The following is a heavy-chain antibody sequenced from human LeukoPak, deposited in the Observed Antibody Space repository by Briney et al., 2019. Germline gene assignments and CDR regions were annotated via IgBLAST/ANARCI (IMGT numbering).Heavy chain of an antibody. D-gene: IGHD2-2*01. Sequence: GGSLRLSCAASGFTFSSYAMSWVRQAPGKGLEWVSAISGSGGSTYYADSVKGRFTISRDNSKNTLYLQMNSLRAEDTAVYYCAKGGLGYCSSTSCYPGYWGQGTLVTVSS. CDR3: AKGGLGYCSSTSCYPGY. CDR1: GFTFSSYA. V-gene: IGHV3-23*01. J-gene: IGHJ4*02. CDR2: ISGSGGST.